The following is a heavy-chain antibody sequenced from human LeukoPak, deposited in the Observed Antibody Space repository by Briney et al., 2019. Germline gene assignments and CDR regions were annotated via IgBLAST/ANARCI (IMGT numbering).Heavy chain of an antibody. D-gene: IGHD5-12*01. CDR3: ARDPDIVATTNFDY. CDR1: GYTFTSYT. Sequence: ASVKVSCKASGYTFTSYTISWVRQAPGQGLEWMGWISAYNGNTNYAQKLQGRVTMTTDTSTSTAYMELSSLRSEDTAVHYCARDPDIVATTNFDYWGQGTLVTVSS. CDR2: ISAYNGNT. J-gene: IGHJ4*02. V-gene: IGHV1-18*01.